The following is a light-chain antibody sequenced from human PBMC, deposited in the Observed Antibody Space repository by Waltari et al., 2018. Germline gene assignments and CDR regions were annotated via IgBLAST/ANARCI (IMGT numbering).Light chain of an antibody. CDR1: QGISSY. CDR2: KAS. Sequence: DIQMTQSPSSLSASVRHTVTIHCRASQGISSYLDWYQQKPGKAPKLLIYKASTLQSGVPSRFSGSGSGTDFTLTISSLQPEDVATYYCQQHNSNPLTFGGGTKVEIK. CDR3: QQHNSNPLT. V-gene: IGKV1-9*01. J-gene: IGKJ4*01.